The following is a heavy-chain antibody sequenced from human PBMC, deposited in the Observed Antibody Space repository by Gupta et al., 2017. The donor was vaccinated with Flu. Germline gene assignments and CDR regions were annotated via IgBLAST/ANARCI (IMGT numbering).Heavy chain of an antibody. CDR2: VSGSGDNT. Sequence: EVQMLESGGGLVQPGGSLRLSCSAPGFTFSNYAMGWVRQAPGKGLEWVSGVSGSGDNTYYADSGKGRFTISRDNSKNTLYLKMNSLRAEDTAVYYCAKGSYSVGLWGQGTLVTVSS. D-gene: IGHD5-18*01. J-gene: IGHJ4*02. V-gene: IGHV3-23*01. CDR1: GFTFSNYA. CDR3: AKGSYSVGL.